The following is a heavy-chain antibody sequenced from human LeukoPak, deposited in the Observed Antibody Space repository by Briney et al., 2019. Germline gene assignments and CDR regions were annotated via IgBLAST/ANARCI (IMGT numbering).Heavy chain of an antibody. CDR2: IWYDESKR. V-gene: IGHV3-33*01. CDR3: ARVDYYGVLDY. CDR1: GFSDYS. J-gene: IGHJ4*02. Sequence: GGSLRLSCAASGFSDYSMHWVRQAPGKGLEWLAVIWYDESKRYYADSVKGRFTISRDNSENTLYLQMNSLRAEDTAVYYCARVDYYGVLDYWGQGTLVTVSS. D-gene: IGHD3-10*01.